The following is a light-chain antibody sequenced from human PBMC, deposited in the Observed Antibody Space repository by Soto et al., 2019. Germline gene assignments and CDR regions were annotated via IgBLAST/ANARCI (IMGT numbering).Light chain of an antibody. CDR1: NIGSKS. Sequence: SYELTQPPSVSVAPGQTARISCGGNNIGSKSVHWYQQKAGQAPVLVVYDDNDRPSGIPERFSGSNSGNTATLTISRVEAGDEADYYCQVWHINSDHWVFGGGTKVTVL. CDR3: QVWHINSDHWV. J-gene: IGLJ3*02. V-gene: IGLV3-21*02. CDR2: DDN.